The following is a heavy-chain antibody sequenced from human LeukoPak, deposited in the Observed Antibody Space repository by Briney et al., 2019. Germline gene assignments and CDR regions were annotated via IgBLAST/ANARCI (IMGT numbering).Heavy chain of an antibody. CDR3: ARDAEDGYCSSTSCYTPSSLDY. V-gene: IGHV3-74*01. CDR1: GFTFSSHW. CDR2: IQYESSST. J-gene: IGHJ4*02. D-gene: IGHD2-2*02. Sequence: GGSLRLSCADSGFTFSSHWMHWVREARGKGLVWGSRIQYESSSTSYADSVKGRFTISRDNAKNSLYLQMNSLRAEDTAVYYCARDAEDGYCSSTSCYTPSSLDYWGQATLVTVSS.